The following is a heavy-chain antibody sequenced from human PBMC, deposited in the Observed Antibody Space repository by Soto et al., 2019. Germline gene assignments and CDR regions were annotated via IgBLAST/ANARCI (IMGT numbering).Heavy chain of an antibody. CDR2: IYPGDSDT. J-gene: IGHJ4*02. CDR1: GYSFTSYW. D-gene: IGHD4-17*01. V-gene: IGHV5-51*03. Sequence: EVQLVQSGAEVKKPGESLKISCKGSGYSFTSYWIGWVRQMPGKGLEWMGIIYPGDSDTRYSPSFQGQVTSSADKSISTAYLQWSSLKASDTAMYYCARPGGSYGDGTYYFDYWGQGTLVTVSS. CDR3: ARPGGSYGDGTYYFDY.